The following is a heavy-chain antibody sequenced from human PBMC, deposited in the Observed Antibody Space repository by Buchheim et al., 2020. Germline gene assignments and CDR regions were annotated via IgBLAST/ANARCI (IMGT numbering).Heavy chain of an antibody. V-gene: IGHV3-33*01. D-gene: IGHD3-9*01. CDR2: IRYDGSKK. CDR1: GFTFSSYG. J-gene: IGHJ4*02. CDR3: ARDYDVLAGYYSDFDH. Sequence: QVQLVESGGGVVQPGRSLRLSCAASGFTFSSYGMHWVRQAPGKGLEWVALIRYDGSKKYYADSVKGRFTISRDNSKNKLYLQMNSLRAEDTAVYYCARDYDVLAGYYSDFDHWGQGTL.